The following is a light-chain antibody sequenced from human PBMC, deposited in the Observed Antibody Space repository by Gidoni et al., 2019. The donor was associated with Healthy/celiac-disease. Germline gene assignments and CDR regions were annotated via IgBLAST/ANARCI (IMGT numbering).Light chain of an antibody. CDR3: QQRSNWPWT. V-gene: IGKV3-11*01. J-gene: IGKJ1*01. Sequence: EIVLTQSPATLSLSPGERATLSCRASQSVSSYLAWYQQKPGQAPRLLIYDASNRATGIPARFSGSGSVTDFTLTISSLEPEDFAVYYCQQRSNWPWTFGQXTKVEIK. CDR1: QSVSSY. CDR2: DAS.